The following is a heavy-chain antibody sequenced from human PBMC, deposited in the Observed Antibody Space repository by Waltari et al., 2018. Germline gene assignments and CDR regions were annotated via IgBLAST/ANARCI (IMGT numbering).Heavy chain of an antibody. CDR1: GFKFSSYG. J-gene: IGHJ6*02. CDR2: IWYDGSNT. V-gene: IGHV3-33*01. D-gene: IGHD1-1*01. Sequence: QVQVVESGGGAVQPGQSLRLSCVTSGFKFSSYGMHWVRQAPGKGLEWVAVIWYDGSNTDYREAVKGRFTSSRDNVKNTVDLQMNNLRVEDTAVYYCARPAWNDPPYYYGMDVWGPGTTVSVSS. CDR3: ARPAWNDPPYYYGMDV.